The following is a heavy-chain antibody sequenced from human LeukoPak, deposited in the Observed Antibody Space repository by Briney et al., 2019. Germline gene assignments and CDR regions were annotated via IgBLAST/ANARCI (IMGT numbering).Heavy chain of an antibody. V-gene: IGHV1-46*01. CDR2: INPSGGST. J-gene: IGHJ4*02. CDR1: GYTFASYY. D-gene: IGHD1-26*01. Sequence: GASVKVSCKASGYTFASYYMHWVRQAPGQGHEWMGIINPSGGSTTYAQKFQGRVTMTRDTSTSTVYMELSSLRSEDTAVYYCARDSTPTYYSGTYYFEYWGQGTLVTVSS. CDR3: ARDSTPTYYSGTYYFEY.